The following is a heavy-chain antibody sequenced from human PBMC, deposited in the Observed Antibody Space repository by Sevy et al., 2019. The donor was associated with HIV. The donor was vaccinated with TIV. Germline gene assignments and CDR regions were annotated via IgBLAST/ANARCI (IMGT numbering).Heavy chain of an antibody. V-gene: IGHV1-18*01. Sequence: ASVKVSCKASGYTFTSYGISWVRQAPGQGLEWMGWISAYNGNTNYAQKLQGRVTMTTDTSTSTAYMELTSLRSDDTAVYYCARALDILTGYYWFDPWGQGTLVTVSS. CDR3: ARALDILTGYYWFDP. CDR2: ISAYNGNT. D-gene: IGHD3-9*01. CDR1: GYTFTSYG. J-gene: IGHJ5*02.